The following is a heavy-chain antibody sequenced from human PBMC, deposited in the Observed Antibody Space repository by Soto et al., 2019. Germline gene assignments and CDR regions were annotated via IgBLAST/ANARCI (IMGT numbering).Heavy chain of an antibody. V-gene: IGHV1-3*01. CDR3: ARDQRDKFSTGWYRIDY. CDR1: GYTFTGYA. CDR2: INAGNGNT. D-gene: IGHD6-19*01. J-gene: IGHJ4*02. Sequence: ASVKVSCKASGYTFTGYAMHWVRQAPGQRLEWMGWINAGNGNTKYSQKFQGRVTITRDTSASTAYMELSSLRSEDTAVYYCARDQRDKFSTGWYRIDYWGQGTLVTVSS.